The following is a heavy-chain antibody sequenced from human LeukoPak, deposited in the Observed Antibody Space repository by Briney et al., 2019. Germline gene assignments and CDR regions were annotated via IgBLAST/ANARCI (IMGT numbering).Heavy chain of an antibody. V-gene: IGHV3-73*01. D-gene: IGHD3-22*01. CDR1: GLTFSGAD. Sequence: PGGSLKLSCAASGLTFSGADMHWVRQASGKGLEWVGRIRTKGNRYATAYAASVKGRFTISRDDSKNTLYLQMNSLKTEDTAVYYCTRKGYDSSGYSDYWGQGTLVTVSS. CDR2: IRTKGNRYAT. CDR3: TRKGYDSSGYSDY. J-gene: IGHJ4*02.